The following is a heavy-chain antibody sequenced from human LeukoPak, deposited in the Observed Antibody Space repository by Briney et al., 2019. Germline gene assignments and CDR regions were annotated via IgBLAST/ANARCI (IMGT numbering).Heavy chain of an antibody. J-gene: IGHJ4*02. CDR3: ARDGRSGGSDYFDY. CDR2: TWYDGSNK. D-gene: IGHD2-15*01. V-gene: IGHV3-33*01. Sequence: GRVEGTWYDGSNKYYADSVKGRFTISRDNSKNTLYLQMNSLRAEDTAVYYCARDGRSGGSDYFDYWGQGTLVTVSS.